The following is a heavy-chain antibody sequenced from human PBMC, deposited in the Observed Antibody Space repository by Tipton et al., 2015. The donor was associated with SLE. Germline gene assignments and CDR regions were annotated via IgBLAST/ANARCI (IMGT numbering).Heavy chain of an antibody. J-gene: IGHJ3*02. V-gene: IGHV4-34*01. CDR3: ARRNSSGWKRRAFDI. Sequence: LRLSCAVYGGSFSGYYWSWFRQPPGKGLEWIGEINPSGSTKYNPSLTSRVTISVDTSKNQFSLKLSSVTAADTAVYYCARRNSSGWKRRAFDIWGQGTMVTVSS. CDR1: GGSFSGYY. D-gene: IGHD6-19*01. CDR2: INPSGST.